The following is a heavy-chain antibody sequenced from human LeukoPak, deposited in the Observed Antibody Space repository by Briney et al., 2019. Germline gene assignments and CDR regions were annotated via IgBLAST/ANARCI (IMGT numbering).Heavy chain of an antibody. Sequence: GGSLRLSCAASGFTFSSYWMSWVRQAPGKGLEWVANIKQDGSEKYYVDSVKGRFTISRDNAKNSLYLQMNSLRAEDTAVYYCASASSSGWFSHFDYWGQGTLVTVSS. J-gene: IGHJ4*02. CDR1: GFTFSSYW. CDR2: IKQDGSEK. D-gene: IGHD6-19*01. V-gene: IGHV3-7*02. CDR3: ASASSSGWFSHFDY.